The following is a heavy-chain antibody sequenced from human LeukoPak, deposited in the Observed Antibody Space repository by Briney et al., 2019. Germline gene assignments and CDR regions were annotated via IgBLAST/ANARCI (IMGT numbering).Heavy chain of an antibody. CDR3: AKGGPQFFDY. CDR2: ISGSGGST. CDR1: GFTFSDYA. V-gene: IGHV3-23*01. Sequence: GGSLRLSCAVSGFTFSDYAMSWVRQAPGKGLEWVSTISGSGGSTYSADSVKGRFTISRDNSRNTLYLQMNSLRAEDTAIYYCAKGGPQFFDYWGQGTPVTVSS. J-gene: IGHJ4*02. D-gene: IGHD5-24*01.